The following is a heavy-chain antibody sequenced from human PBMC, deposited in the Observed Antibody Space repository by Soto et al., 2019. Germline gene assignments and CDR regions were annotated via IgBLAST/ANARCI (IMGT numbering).Heavy chain of an antibody. CDR1: GFTFSSYG. J-gene: IGHJ6*02. CDR2: IWYDGSNK. Sequence: GGSLRLSCAASGFTFSSYGMHWVRQAPGKGLEWVAVIWYDGSNKYCADSVKGRFTISRDNSKNTLYLQMNSLRAEDTAVYYCARLPGSGYCSSTSCYTALYYYGMDVWGQGTTVTVSS. D-gene: IGHD2-2*02. CDR3: ARLPGSGYCSSTSCYTALYYYGMDV. V-gene: IGHV3-33*01.